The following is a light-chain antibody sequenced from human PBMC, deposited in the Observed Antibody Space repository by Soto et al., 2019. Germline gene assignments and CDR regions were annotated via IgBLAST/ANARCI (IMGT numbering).Light chain of an antibody. Sequence: QSALTQPASVSGSPGQSITVSCTGTNSDLGTYNLVSWYQQHPGKAPKTIIYEVTKRPSGVSKRFSGSKSGNTASLTISGLQAEGEADYYCCSYVGSNIFYVFGTGPKLTVL. V-gene: IGLV2-23*02. CDR2: EVT. CDR3: CSYVGSNIFYV. CDR1: NSDLGTYNL. J-gene: IGLJ1*01.